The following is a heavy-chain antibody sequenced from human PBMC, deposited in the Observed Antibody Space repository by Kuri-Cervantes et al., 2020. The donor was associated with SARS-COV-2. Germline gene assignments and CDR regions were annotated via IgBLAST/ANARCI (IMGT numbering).Heavy chain of an antibody. D-gene: IGHD2-2*02. CDR1: GFSLSTSGMC. CDR2: IDWDDDK. J-gene: IGHJ3*01. V-gene: IGHV2-70*11. Sequence: SGPTLVKPTQTLTLTCTFSGFSLSTSGMCVSWIRQPPGKALEWLARIDWDDDKYYSTSLKTRLTISKDTPRNQVVLTVANVDPVDTATYYCARVSGYCTSTACYTGVFDFWGPGTMVTVSS. CDR3: ARVSGYCTSTACYTGVFDF.